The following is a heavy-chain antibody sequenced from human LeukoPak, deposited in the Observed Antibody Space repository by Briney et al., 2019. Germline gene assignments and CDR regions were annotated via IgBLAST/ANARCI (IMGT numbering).Heavy chain of an antibody. V-gene: IGHV4-59*08. CDR3: ARSSTTDANHYYYYYMDV. CDR2: IYYSEST. CDR1: GGSISSYY. D-gene: IGHD2-2*01. Sequence: SETLSLTCTVSGGSISSYYWSWIRQPPGKGLEWIGYIYYSESTSYNPSLKSRVTISVDTSKNQFSLKLSSVTAADTAVYYCARSSTTDANHYYYYYMDVWGRGTTVTVSS. J-gene: IGHJ6*03.